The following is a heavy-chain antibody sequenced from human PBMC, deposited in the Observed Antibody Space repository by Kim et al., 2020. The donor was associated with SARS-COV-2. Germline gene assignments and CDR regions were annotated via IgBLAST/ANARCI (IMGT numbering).Heavy chain of an antibody. CDR2: IIPIFGTA. D-gene: IGHD3-22*01. Sequence: SVKVSCKASGGTFSSYAISWVRQAPGQGLEWMGGIIPIFGTANYAQKFQGRVTITADESTSTAYMELSSLRSEDTAVYYCARIVNYYDSSGYYKSLNWFDPWGQGTLVTVSS. J-gene: IGHJ5*02. CDR1: GGTFSSYA. V-gene: IGHV1-69*13. CDR3: ARIVNYYDSSGYYKSLNWFDP.